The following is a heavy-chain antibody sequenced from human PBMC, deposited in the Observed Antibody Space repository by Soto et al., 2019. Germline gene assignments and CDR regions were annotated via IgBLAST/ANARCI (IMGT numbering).Heavy chain of an antibody. J-gene: IGHJ4*02. D-gene: IGHD6-19*01. CDR3: ARDESVAGTRY. CDR1: GGTFSSYA. Sequence: GASVKVSFKASGGTFSSYAISWLRQAPGQGLEWMGGIIPIFGTANYAQKFQGRVTITADESTSTAYMELSSLRSEDTAVYYCARDESVAGTRYWGQGTLVTVPQ. V-gene: IGHV1-69*13. CDR2: IIPIFGTA.